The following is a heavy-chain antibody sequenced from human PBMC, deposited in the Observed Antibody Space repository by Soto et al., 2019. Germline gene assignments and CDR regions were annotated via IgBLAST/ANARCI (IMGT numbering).Heavy chain of an antibody. Sequence: QVQLVESGGGVVQPGRSLRLSCAASGFTFSSYGMHWVRQAPGKGLEWVAVISYDGSNKYYADSVKGRFTISRDNSKNTLYLKMNSLRAEDTAGYYCAKDTRDIVVVPAAMMYYYGMDVWGQGTTVTVSS. CDR2: ISYDGSNK. J-gene: IGHJ6*02. CDR3: AKDTRDIVVVPAAMMYYYGMDV. V-gene: IGHV3-30*18. D-gene: IGHD2-2*01. CDR1: GFTFSSYG.